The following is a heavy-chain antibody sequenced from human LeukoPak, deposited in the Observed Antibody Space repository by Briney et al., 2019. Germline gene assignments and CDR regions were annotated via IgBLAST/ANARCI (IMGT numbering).Heavy chain of an antibody. CDR3: ARDAYTWAPDS. D-gene: IGHD3-16*01. J-gene: IGHJ5*01. CDR1: GFSFRDYW. Sequence: GGSLRLSCAASGFSFRDYWMTWVRQAPGRGLEWVANMNQDGSNLKYGDSVKGRFTISRDNAKNSLYLQIDSLRADDTAVYYCARDAYTWAPDSWGQGTLVTISS. V-gene: IGHV3-7*01. CDR2: MNQDGSNL.